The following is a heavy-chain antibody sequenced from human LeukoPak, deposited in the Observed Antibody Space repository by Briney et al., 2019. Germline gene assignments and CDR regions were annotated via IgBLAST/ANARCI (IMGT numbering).Heavy chain of an antibody. D-gene: IGHD3-10*01. CDR2: ISDSGLST. CDR1: GFTFSNFA. Sequence: GGSLRLSCAPSGFTFSNFAMSWVRQAPGKGLEWVSGISDSGLSTYYADSVKGRFTISRDNSKNTLHLQMTSLRVEDTAIYYCVKEANRHGFPVFGHWGQGTLVTVSS. CDR3: VKEANRHGFPVFGH. V-gene: IGHV3-23*01. J-gene: IGHJ4*02.